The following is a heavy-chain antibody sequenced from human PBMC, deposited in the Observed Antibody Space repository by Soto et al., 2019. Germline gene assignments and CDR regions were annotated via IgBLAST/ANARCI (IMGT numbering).Heavy chain of an antibody. J-gene: IGHJ4*02. D-gene: IGHD6-13*01. CDR2: ISYDGSDK. CDR3: GAGQYFSDY. Sequence: QVQLVESGGGVVQPGRSLRLSSAASGFTFSSYGMHWVRQAPGKGLEWVALISYDGSDKYYADSVKGLFTISRDNSKNTLYLQMNSLRVEDTAVYYCGAGQYFSDYWGQGTLVTVSS. V-gene: IGHV3-30*03. CDR1: GFTFSSYG.